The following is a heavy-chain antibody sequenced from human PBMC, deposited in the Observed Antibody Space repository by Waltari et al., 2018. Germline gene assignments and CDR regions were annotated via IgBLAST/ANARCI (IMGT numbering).Heavy chain of an antibody. D-gene: IGHD7-27*01. CDR3: ARDALLGSFDY. Sequence: QLQLQESGPGLVNPSETLSLTCTVHGGSISSSSYYWGWIRQPPGKGLEWIGSIYYSGSTYYNPSLKSRVTISVDTSKNQFSLKLSSVTAADTAVYYCARDALLGSFDYWGQGTLVTVSS. V-gene: IGHV4-39*07. CDR1: GGSISSSSYY. J-gene: IGHJ4*02. CDR2: IYYSGST.